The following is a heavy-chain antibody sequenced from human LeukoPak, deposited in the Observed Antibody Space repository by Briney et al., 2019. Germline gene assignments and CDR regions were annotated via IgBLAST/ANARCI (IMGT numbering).Heavy chain of an antibody. CDR2: IYYSGST. J-gene: IGHJ6*03. CDR3: ARLPPHYYGSGSYSYYYYYMDV. CDR1: GGSISSSSYY. D-gene: IGHD3-10*01. Sequence: SETLSLTCTVSGGSISSSSYYWGWIRQPPGKGLEWIGSIYYSGSTYYNPSLKSRVTISVDTSKNQFFLKLSSVTAADTAVYYCARLPPHYYGSGSYSYYYYYMDVWGKGTTVTVSS. V-gene: IGHV4-39*01.